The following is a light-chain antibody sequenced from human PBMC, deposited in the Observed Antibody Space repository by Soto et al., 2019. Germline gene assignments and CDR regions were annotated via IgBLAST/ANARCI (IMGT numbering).Light chain of an antibody. CDR1: SGQTTYA. CDR2: IKSDGSY. Sequence: QSVLSQSPSASASLGASVNLTCTLTSGQTTYAIAWHQQQPQKGPRFLMKIKSDGSYIKGDGIPDRFSGSSSGAERSLTISSLQPEDEAEYYCPSWGYDMRVVGGGSEVAVL. V-gene: IGLV4-69*02. J-gene: IGLJ3*02. CDR3: PSWGYDMRV.